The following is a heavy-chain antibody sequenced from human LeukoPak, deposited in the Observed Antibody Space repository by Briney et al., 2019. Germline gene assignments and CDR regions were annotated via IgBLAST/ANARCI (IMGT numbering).Heavy chain of an antibody. CDR1: GGSISSGDYY. D-gene: IGHD2-2*01. V-gene: IGHV4-30-4*08. CDR2: IYYSGST. CDR3: ARVGGLIVVVPAAGGFDP. J-gene: IGHJ5*02. Sequence: SETLSLTCTVSGGSISSGDYYWSWIRQPPGKGLEWIGYIYYSGSTYYNPSLKSRVTISVDTSKNQFSLKLSSVTAADTAVYYCARVGGLIVVVPAAGGFDPWGQGTLVTVSS.